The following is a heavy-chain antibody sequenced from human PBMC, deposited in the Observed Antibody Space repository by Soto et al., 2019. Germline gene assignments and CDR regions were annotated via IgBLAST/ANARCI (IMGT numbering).Heavy chain of an antibody. D-gene: IGHD2-15*01. V-gene: IGHV3-23*01. CDR2: ISDSSSKT. J-gene: IGHJ4*02. CDR3: ARGYVGSWAHFDY. CDR1: GFTFGNYA. Sequence: EVQLLESGGALTQPGGSLRLSCSASGFTFGNYAMNWVCQAPGKGLEWVSSISDSSSKTYYADSVKGRFTISRDNSKNMLLLQLNTLRADDTAVYFCARGYVGSWAHFDYWGQGTQVIVSS.